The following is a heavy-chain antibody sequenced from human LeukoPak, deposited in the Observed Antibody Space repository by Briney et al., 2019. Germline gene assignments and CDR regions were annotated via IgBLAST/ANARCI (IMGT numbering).Heavy chain of an antibody. Sequence: GKSLRLSCAASGFAFSGYGMHWVRQAPGKGLEWVAIIWYDGSYKYYADSVKGRFTTSRDNAKNTLYLQMNSLRAEDTAVYYCARDGDMYYYDSSGYYYASDAFDIWGQGTMVTVSS. J-gene: IGHJ3*02. CDR3: ARDGDMYYYDSSGYYYASDAFDI. CDR1: GFAFSGYG. V-gene: IGHV3-33*01. CDR2: IWYDGSYK. D-gene: IGHD3-22*01.